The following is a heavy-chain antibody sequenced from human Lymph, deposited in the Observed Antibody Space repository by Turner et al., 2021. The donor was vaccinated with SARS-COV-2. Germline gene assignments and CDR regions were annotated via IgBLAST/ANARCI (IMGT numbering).Heavy chain of an antibody. D-gene: IGHD3-10*01. CDR1: GGSISSSSHY. J-gene: IGHJ4*02. CDR3: ARLVRRAEYYFDY. V-gene: IGHV4-39*01. CDR2: IYYSGSN. Sequence: QLQLQESGPGLVKPSATLSLTCTASGGSISSSSHYWGWIRQPPGRGLEWIGHIYYSGSNYYNPSLKSRVTISVDTSKIQFSLKLSSVTAADTAVYYCARLVRRAEYYFDYWGQGTLVTVSS.